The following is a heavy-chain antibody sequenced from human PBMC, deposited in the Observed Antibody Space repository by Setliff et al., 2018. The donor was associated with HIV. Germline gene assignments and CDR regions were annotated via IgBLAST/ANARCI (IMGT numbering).Heavy chain of an antibody. V-gene: IGHV1-8*02. CDR2: MNPYSGNT. J-gene: IGHJ4*02. D-gene: IGHD2-15*01. Sequence: ASVKVSCKPSGYAFATYDINWVRQAAGQGLEWMGWMNPYSGNTGYAQKFRGRITMTRDTSRGTAHMELRSLRAEDTAVYYCARSMHEAPYCSGGSCNYFQYWGQGTLVTVSS. CDR1: GYAFATYD. CDR3: ARSMHEAPYCSGGSCNYFQY.